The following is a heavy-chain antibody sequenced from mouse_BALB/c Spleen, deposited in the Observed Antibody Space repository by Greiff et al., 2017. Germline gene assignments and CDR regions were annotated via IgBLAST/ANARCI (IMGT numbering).Heavy chain of an antibody. J-gene: IGHJ4*01. D-gene: IGHD2-14*01. CDR2: IRSKSNNYAT. Sequence: EVQVVESGGGLVQPKGSLKLSCAASGFTFNTYAMNWVRQAPGKGLEWVARIRSKSNNYATYYADSVKDRFTISRDDSQSMLYLQMNNLKTEDTAMYYCGRETPYRYDDYAMDYWGQGTSVTVSS. CDR1: GFTFNTYA. V-gene: IGHV10-1*02. CDR3: GRETPYRYDDYAMDY.